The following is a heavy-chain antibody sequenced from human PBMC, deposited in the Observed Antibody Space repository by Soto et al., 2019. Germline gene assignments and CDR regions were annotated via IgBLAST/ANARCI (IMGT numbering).Heavy chain of an antibody. V-gene: IGHV3-53*01. J-gene: IGHJ3*01. D-gene: IGHD6-19*01. CDR3: AKSGGNGWFADAFDV. CDR2: IYSGGST. Sequence: GASVKVSCKASGYTFTSYYMSWVRQAPGKGLEWISVIYSGGSTYYADSVKGRFTISRDNSENTLYLQLNSLRAEDTAVYYCAKSGGNGWFADAFDVWGQGTMVTVSS. CDR1: GYTFTSYY.